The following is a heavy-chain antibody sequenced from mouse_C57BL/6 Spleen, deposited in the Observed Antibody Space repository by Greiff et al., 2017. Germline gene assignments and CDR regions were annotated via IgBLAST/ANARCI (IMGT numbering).Heavy chain of an antibody. V-gene: IGHV1-7*01. CDR3: ASRGTTVVEEGLAY. Sequence: QVQLQQSGAELAKPGASVKLSCKASGYPFTSYWMHWVKQRPGQGLEWIGYINPSSGYTKYNQKFKDKATLTADKSSSTAYMQLSSLTYEDSAFYYCASRGTTVVEEGLAYWGQGTLVTVSA. CDR1: GYPFTSYW. D-gene: IGHD1-1*01. CDR2: INPSSGYT. J-gene: IGHJ3*01.